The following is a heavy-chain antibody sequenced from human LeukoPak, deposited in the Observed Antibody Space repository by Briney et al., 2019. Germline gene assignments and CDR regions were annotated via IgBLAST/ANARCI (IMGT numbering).Heavy chain of an antibody. J-gene: IGHJ4*02. CDR1: GFTFSTYT. CDR2: ISDSGSTI. V-gene: IGHV3-48*01. CDR3: ARSFDC. Sequence: PGGSLRLSCAASGFTFSTYTMNWVRQAPGKGLEWVSYISDSGSTIYYADSVKGRFTISRDNAKNSLYLRMNSLRAEDTAVYYCARSFDCWGEGTLVTVSS.